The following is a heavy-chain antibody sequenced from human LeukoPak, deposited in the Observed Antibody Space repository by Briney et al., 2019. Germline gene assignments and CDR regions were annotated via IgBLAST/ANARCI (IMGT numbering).Heavy chain of an antibody. Sequence: GGSLRLSCVASGFTFSNYWMTWVRQAPGKGLEWLASIKEDGGEKYYVDSLKGRITIPRDNAKTSLYLQMNSLRVEDTAVYYCAKYGDYLDSWGQGTVVTVSS. CDR1: GFTFSNYW. D-gene: IGHD4-17*01. V-gene: IGHV3-7*01. CDR3: AKYGDYLDS. J-gene: IGHJ4*02. CDR2: IKEDGGEK.